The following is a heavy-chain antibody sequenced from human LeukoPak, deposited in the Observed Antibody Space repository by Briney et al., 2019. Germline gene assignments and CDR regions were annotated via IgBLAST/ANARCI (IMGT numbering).Heavy chain of an antibody. CDR1: GFTFSSYA. D-gene: IGHD6-6*01. V-gene: IGHV3-23*01. CDR3: ASDARHSEVGYFDY. Sequence: GGSLRLSCAASGFTFSSYAMSWVRQAPGKGPEWVSAISGSGGSTYYADSVKGRFTISRDNSKNTLYLQMNSLRAEDTAVYYCASDARHSEVGYFDYWGQGTLVTVSS. J-gene: IGHJ4*02. CDR2: ISGSGGST.